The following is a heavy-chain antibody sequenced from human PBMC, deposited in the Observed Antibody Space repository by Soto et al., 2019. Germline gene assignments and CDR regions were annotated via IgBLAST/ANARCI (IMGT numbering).Heavy chain of an antibody. D-gene: IGHD3-10*01. CDR1: GGSFSGYY. Sequence: QVQLQQWGAGLLKPSETLSLTCAVYGGSFSGYYWSWIRQPPGKGLEWIGEINHSGSTNYNPSLKSRVTISVDTSKNQFSLKLSSVTAADTAVYYCARGSRVRGVTPFDYWGQGTLVTVSS. J-gene: IGHJ4*02. V-gene: IGHV4-34*01. CDR3: ARGSRVRGVTPFDY. CDR2: INHSGST.